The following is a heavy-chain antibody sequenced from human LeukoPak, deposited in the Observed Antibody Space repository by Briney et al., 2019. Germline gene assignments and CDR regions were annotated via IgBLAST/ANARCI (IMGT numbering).Heavy chain of an antibody. V-gene: IGHV3-66*01. D-gene: IGHD6-13*01. CDR3: ARAIAAAGDY. CDR2: IYSGGST. J-gene: IGHJ4*02. CDR1: GFTVSSNY. Sequence: GGSLRLSCAASGFTVSSNYMSWVRQAPGKGLEWVSVIYSGGSTYYADSVKGRFPISRDNSKNTLYLQMNSVRAEDKAVYYCARAIAAAGDYWGQGTLVTVSS.